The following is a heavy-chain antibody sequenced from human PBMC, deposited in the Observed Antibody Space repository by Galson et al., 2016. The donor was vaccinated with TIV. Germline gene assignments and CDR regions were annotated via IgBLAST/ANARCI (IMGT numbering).Heavy chain of an antibody. V-gene: IGHV3-23*01. CDR2: IGGSGGSP. CDR1: GFSFSNYA. CDR3: AKRPIITIFGADSNYCDS. D-gene: IGHD3-3*01. Sequence: SLRLSCAASGFSFSNYAMSWVRQAPGRGLEWVSGIGGSGGSPNYGDSVKGRFTISRDNSKNILYLQISSLRAEDTAVYYCAKRPIITIFGADSNYCDSWGQGTLVTVSS. J-gene: IGHJ4*02.